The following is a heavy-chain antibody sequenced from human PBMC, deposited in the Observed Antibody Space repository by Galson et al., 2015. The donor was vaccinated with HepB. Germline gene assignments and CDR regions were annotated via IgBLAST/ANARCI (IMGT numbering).Heavy chain of an antibody. V-gene: IGHV3-30*18. Sequence: SLRLSCAASGFTFSSYGMHWVRQAPGKGLEWVAVISYDGSNKYYADSVKGRFTISRDNSKNALYLQMNSLRAEDTAVYYCAKVLRFLEWLSFLDYWGQGTLVTVSS. D-gene: IGHD3-3*01. CDR2: ISYDGSNK. CDR1: GFTFSSYG. CDR3: AKVLRFLEWLSFLDY. J-gene: IGHJ4*02.